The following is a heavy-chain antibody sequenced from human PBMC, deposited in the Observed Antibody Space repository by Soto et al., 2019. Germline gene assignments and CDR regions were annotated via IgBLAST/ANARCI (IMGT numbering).Heavy chain of an antibody. CDR2: IYWDDDK. CDR3: AHSRVDSSDLWNCGAYDI. J-gene: IGHJ3*02. D-gene: IGHD3-22*01. V-gene: IGHV2-5*02. Sequence: QITLKESGPTLVKPTQTLTLTCTFSGFSLSTSGVGVGWIRQPPGKALECLALIYWDDDKRYSPSLKSRLTITQHTPNNPVVLTMTNIDPVDTATYYCAHSRVDSSDLWNCGAYDIWGQETMVTVSS. CDR1: GFSLSTSGVG.